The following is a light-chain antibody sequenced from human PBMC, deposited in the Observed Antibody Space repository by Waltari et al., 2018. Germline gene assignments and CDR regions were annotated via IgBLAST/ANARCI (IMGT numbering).Light chain of an antibody. J-gene: IGLJ3*02. CDR1: SSDVGGYHY. CDR3: CSYAGSYPHWV. CDR2: DVT. Sequence: QSALTQPRSVSGSPGHSVTISCPGTSSDVGGYHYVPWSQQYPGKAPKLFIYDVTRLPSGVPDRFSGSKSGNTASLTISGLQAEDEADYYCCSYAGSYPHWVFGGGTKLTVL. V-gene: IGLV2-11*01.